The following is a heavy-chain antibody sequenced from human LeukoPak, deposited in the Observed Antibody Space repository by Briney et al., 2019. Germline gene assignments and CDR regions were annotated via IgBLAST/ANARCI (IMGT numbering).Heavy chain of an antibody. CDR1: GYTFTSYD. J-gene: IGHJ4*02. D-gene: IGHD3-22*01. Sequence: ASVKLSCNSSGYTFTSYDINWVRQATGQGLEWMGWMNPNSGNTGYAHKFQGRGTMTRNTSISTAYMELSSLRSEDTAVYYCARGFLTYYYDSGPPAGNDYWGQGTLVTVSS. CDR3: ARGFLTYYYDSGPPAGNDY. V-gene: IGHV1-8*01. CDR2: MNPNSGNT.